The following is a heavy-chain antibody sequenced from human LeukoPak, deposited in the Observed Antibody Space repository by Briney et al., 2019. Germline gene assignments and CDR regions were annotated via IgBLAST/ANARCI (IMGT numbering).Heavy chain of an antibody. CDR1: GFMFNAYW. J-gene: IGHJ2*01. Sequence: PGESLRLSCTGSGFMFNAYWMSWVRKAPGMGLEWVGKIRQDGGEIFYVVSVRGRFTISRDNAKNSVYLQLNSLRAEDTAVYYCARADLEWYLDLWGRGTLVTVSS. CDR2: IRQDGGEI. CDR3: ARADLEWYLDL. V-gene: IGHV3-7*01.